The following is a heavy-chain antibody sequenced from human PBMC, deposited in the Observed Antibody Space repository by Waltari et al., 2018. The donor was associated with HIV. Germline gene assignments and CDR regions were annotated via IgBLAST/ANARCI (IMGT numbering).Heavy chain of an antibody. D-gene: IGHD6-13*01. CDR3: ARQPAPDSTWFQIYFDY. Sequence: QVQLQESGPGLVKPSDTLSFTCAVSHFSISSGHYWGWIRQSPGKGLEWIGSVFHSGSTFYKPSFRSRVSISVDTSKNQFSLKLTSVTAADTAVYYCARQPAPDSTWFQIYFDYWGQGTVVTVSS. V-gene: IGHV4-38-2*01. CDR2: VFHSGST. CDR1: HFSISSGHY. J-gene: IGHJ4*02.